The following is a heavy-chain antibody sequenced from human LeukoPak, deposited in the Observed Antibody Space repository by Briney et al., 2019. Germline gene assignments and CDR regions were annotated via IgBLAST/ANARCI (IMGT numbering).Heavy chain of an antibody. CDR3: AREYQRPFPYYYYGMDV. CDR2: IWYDGSNK. J-gene: IGHJ6*02. D-gene: IGHD2-2*01. V-gene: IGHV3-33*08. CDR1: GFTFSNYA. Sequence: GGSLRLSCAASGFTFSNYAMSWVRQAPGKGLEWVAVIWYDGSNKYYADSVKGRFTISRDNSKNTLYLQMNSLRAEDTAVYYCAREYQRPFPYYYYGMDVWGQGTTVTVSS.